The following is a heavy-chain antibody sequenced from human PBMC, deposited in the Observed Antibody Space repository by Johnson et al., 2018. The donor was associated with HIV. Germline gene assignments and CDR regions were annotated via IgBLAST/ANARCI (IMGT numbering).Heavy chain of an antibody. Sequence: QVLLVESGGGVVQPGRSLRLSCAASGFTFSSYPMHWVRQAPGKGLEWVAVISYDGSNKYYADSVKGRFTISRDNSKNTLYLQMNSLRAEDTAVYYCAREGKYLAGAEDAFDIWGQGTMVTVSS. CDR3: AREGKYLAGAEDAFDI. D-gene: IGHD2/OR15-2a*01. V-gene: IGHV3-30-3*01. CDR2: ISYDGSNK. CDR1: GFTFSSYP. J-gene: IGHJ3*02.